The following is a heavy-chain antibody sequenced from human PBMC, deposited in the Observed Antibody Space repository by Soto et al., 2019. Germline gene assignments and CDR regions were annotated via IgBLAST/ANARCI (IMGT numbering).Heavy chain of an antibody. D-gene: IGHD3-16*02. Sequence: QVQLVQSGAEVKKPGASVKVSCKASGYTFTSYGISWVRQAPGQGLEWMGWISAYNGNTNYAQKLQGRVTMTTDTSKSTAYMELRSLRSADTAVYYCARDGNYVWGSYRYYPTDYWGQGTLVTVSS. CDR1: GYTFTSYG. V-gene: IGHV1-18*01. CDR2: ISAYNGNT. CDR3: ARDGNYVWGSYRYYPTDY. J-gene: IGHJ4*02.